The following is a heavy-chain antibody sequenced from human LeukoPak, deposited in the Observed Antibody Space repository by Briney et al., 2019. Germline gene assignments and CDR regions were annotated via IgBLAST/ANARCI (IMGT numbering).Heavy chain of an antibody. D-gene: IGHD2-2*01. V-gene: IGHV3-21*01. CDR3: ARDYCSSTSCSGWFDP. Sequence: GGSLRLSCAASGFTFSSYSMNWVRQAPGKGLEWVSSISSSSSYIYYADSVKGRFTISRDNAKNSLYLQMNSLRAEDTAVYYCARDYCSSTSCSGWFDPWGQGTLVTVSS. CDR2: ISSSSSYI. J-gene: IGHJ5*02. CDR1: GFTFSSYS.